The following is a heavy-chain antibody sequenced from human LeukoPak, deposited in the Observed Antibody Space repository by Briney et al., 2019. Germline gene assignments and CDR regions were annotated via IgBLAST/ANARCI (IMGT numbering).Heavy chain of an antibody. CDR1: GGSISSYY. Sequence: SETLSLTCTVSGGSISSYYWIWIRQPAGKALEWIGRIYTSESTNYNPSLKSRVTMSVDTSQNHISLTLHSVTAAGTAVYYCAKEDIVGVSAAMGGYYYYYMDVWGKGTTVTVSS. D-gene: IGHD2-2*01. CDR2: IYTSEST. J-gene: IGHJ6*03. CDR3: AKEDIVGVSAAMGGYYYYYMDV. V-gene: IGHV4-4*07.